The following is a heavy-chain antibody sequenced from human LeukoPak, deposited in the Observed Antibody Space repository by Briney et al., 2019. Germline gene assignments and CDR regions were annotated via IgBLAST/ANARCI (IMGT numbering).Heavy chain of an antibody. CDR1: GGAFSSYA. J-gene: IGHJ4*02. D-gene: IGHD3-10*01. CDR2: IVPIFGTT. Sequence: SVKVSCKASGGAFSSYAITWVRQAPGQGLEWMGRIVPIFGTTHYAQNLQGRATITTDESTGTAYMELSGLRSEDTAVYFCARSYGSGSFLDYWGQGTLVTVSS. CDR3: ARSYGSGSFLDY. V-gene: IGHV1-69*05.